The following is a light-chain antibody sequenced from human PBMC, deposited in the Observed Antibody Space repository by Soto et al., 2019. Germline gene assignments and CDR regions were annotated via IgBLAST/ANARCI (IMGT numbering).Light chain of an antibody. CDR2: EVS. J-gene: IGLJ3*02. V-gene: IGLV2-14*01. CDR1: SSDVGGYNY. Sequence: QSDLTQPASVSGSPGQSITISCTGTSSDVGGYNYVSWYQQHPGTAPKLMIYEVSNRPSGVSDRFSGSRSGNTASLTISGLQAEDESDYYCISYTSSSTWVFGGGTKVTVL. CDR3: ISYTSSSTWV.